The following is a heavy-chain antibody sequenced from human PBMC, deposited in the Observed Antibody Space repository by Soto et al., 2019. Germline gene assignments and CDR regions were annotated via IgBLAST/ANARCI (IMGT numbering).Heavy chain of an antibody. CDR1: GFTFSNAW. CDR2: IKSKTDGGTT. CDR3: TTDLQYSSSSRRVSY. Sequence: LRLSCAASGFTFSNAWLSWVRQAPGKGLEWVGRIKSKTDGGTTDYAAPVKGRFTISRDDSKNTLYLQMNSLKTEDTAVYYCTTDLQYSSSSRRVSYWGQGTLVTVSS. V-gene: IGHV3-15*01. D-gene: IGHD6-6*01. J-gene: IGHJ4*02.